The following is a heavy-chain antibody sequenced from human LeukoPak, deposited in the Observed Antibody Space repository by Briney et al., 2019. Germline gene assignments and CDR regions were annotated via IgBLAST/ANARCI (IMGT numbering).Heavy chain of an antibody. CDR2: IYYSGST. Sequence: SETLSLTCTVSGGSISSYYWSWIRQPPGKGLEWIGYIYYSGSTNYNPSLKSRVTISVDTSKNQFSLKLSSVTAADTAVYYCAREVHAAFDYWGQGTLVTVSS. V-gene: IGHV4-59*12. J-gene: IGHJ4*02. CDR3: AREVHAAFDY. CDR1: GGSISSYY.